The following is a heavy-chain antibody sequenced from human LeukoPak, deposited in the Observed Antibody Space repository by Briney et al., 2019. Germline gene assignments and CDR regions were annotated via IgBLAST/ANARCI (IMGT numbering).Heavy chain of an antibody. D-gene: IGHD3-10*01. V-gene: IGHV3-66*01. CDR3: AKAQGYGQDYFFDY. J-gene: IGHJ4*02. Sequence: GGSLRLSCAASGLTVSSSQMSWVRQAPGKGLEWVSVIYGGGDTYYADSVKDRFTISRDNSKNTVYPQMNSLRAEDTAVYYCAKAQGYGQDYFFDYWGQGTLVTVSS. CDR2: IYGGGDT. CDR1: GLTVSSSQ.